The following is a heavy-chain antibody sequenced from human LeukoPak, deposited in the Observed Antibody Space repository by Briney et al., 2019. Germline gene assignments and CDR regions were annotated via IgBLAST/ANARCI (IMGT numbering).Heavy chain of an antibody. J-gene: IGHJ3*02. CDR1: GFTFSSYS. D-gene: IGHD1-26*01. Sequence: GGSLRLSCAASGFTFSSYSMNWVRQAPGKGLEWASSISSSSSYIYYADSVKGRFTISRDNSKNTLYLQMNSLRAEDTAVYYCAREKGSDYDAFDIWGQGTMVTVSS. CDR2: ISSSSSYI. CDR3: AREKGSDYDAFDI. V-gene: IGHV3-21*04.